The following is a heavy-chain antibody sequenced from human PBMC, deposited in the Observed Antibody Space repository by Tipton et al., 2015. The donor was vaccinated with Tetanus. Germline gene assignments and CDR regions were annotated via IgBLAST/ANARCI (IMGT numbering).Heavy chain of an antibody. CDR2: ISHDGSNK. Sequence: SLRLSCAASGFTFSTYAIHWVRQAPGKGLEWVAVISHDGSNKFYADSVKGRFTLSRDNSKNTLYLQMNSLRAEDTAVYYCARDRGRGSSSAIRFGPWGHGTLVTVSS. J-gene: IGHJ5*02. V-gene: IGHV3-30*04. CDR1: GFTFSTYA. CDR3: ARDRGRGSSSAIRFGP. D-gene: IGHD6-6*01.